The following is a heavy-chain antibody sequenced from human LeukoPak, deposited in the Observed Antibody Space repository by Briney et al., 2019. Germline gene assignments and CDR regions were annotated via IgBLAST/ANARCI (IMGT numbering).Heavy chain of an antibody. V-gene: IGHV3-48*03. Sequence: GGSLRLSCAASGFTFSSYEMNWVRQAPGKGLEWVSYISSGGRIKYYADSVKGRFTISRDNAKNSLYLQMNSLRAEDTAVYYCARDEPGIAVDIGVYWGQGTLVTVSS. J-gene: IGHJ4*02. CDR3: ARDEPGIAVDIGVY. D-gene: IGHD6-19*01. CDR1: GFTFSSYE. CDR2: ISSGGRIK.